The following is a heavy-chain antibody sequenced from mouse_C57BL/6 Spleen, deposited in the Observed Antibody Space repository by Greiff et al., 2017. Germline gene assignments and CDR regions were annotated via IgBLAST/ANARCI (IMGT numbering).Heavy chain of an antibody. D-gene: IGHD1-1*01. V-gene: IGHV5-12*01. CDR2: ISNGGGST. J-gene: IGHJ2*01. Sequence: EVKLVESGGGLVQPGGSLKLSCAASGFTFSDYYMYWVRQTPEKRLEWVAYISNGGGSTYYPDTVKGRFTISRDNAKNTLYLQMSRLKSEDTAMYYCARGGILRFFDYWGQGTTLTVSS. CDR3: ARGGILRFFDY. CDR1: GFTFSDYY.